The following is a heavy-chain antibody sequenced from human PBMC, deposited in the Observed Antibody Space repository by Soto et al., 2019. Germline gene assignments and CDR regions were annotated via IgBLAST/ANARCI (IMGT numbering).Heavy chain of an antibody. J-gene: IGHJ4*02. CDR1: GFTFSSYA. D-gene: IGHD3-10*01. Sequence: QVQLVASGGGVVQPGRSLRLSCAASGFTFSSYAMHWVRQAPGKGLEWVAVISYDGSNKYYADSVKGRFTISRDNSKNTLYLQMNSLRAEDTAVYYCAKAYGSGYSSHAKPFDYWGQGTLVTVSS. V-gene: IGHV3-30-3*01. CDR3: AKAYGSGYSSHAKPFDY. CDR2: ISYDGSNK.